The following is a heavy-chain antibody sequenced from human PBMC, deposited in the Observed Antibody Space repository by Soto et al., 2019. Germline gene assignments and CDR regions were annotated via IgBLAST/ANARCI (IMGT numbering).Heavy chain of an antibody. D-gene: IGHD6-13*01. J-gene: IGHJ5*02. Sequence: GGSLRLSCAASGFSFNGYWMSWVRQAPGKGLEWVANIKQDGSEKYYVDSVKGRFTISRDNAKNSLYLQMNSLRAEDTAVYYCARAIAAAIFDPWGLGTLVTVSS. V-gene: IGHV3-7*05. CDR2: IKQDGSEK. CDR3: ARAIAAAIFDP. CDR1: GFSFNGYW.